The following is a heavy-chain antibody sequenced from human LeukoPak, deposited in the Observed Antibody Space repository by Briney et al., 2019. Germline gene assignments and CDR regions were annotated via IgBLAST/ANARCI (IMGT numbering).Heavy chain of an antibody. CDR2: VNPNSGGT. D-gene: IGHD6-13*01. Sequence: ASVKVCCKASGYTFTGYYMHWVRQAPGQGLEWMGWVNPNSGGTNYAQKFQGRVTMTRDTPISTAYMELSRLRSDDTAVYYCARATYSSSWYDYWGQGTLVTVSS. V-gene: IGHV1-2*02. CDR3: ARATYSSSWYDY. J-gene: IGHJ4*02. CDR1: GYTFTGYY.